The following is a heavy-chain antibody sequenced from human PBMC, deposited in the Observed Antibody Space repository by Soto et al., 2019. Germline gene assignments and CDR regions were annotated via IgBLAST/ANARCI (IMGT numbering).Heavy chain of an antibody. V-gene: IGHV4-31*03. Sequence: SETLSLTCTVSGGSISSGGYYWSWIRKHPGKGLEWIGYIYYSGSTYYNPSLKSRVTISVDTSKNQFSLKLSSVTAADTAVYYCARENCSGGSCNGDYWGQGTLVTVSS. D-gene: IGHD2-15*01. CDR3: ARENCSGGSCNGDY. CDR1: GGSISSGGYY. J-gene: IGHJ4*02. CDR2: IYYSGST.